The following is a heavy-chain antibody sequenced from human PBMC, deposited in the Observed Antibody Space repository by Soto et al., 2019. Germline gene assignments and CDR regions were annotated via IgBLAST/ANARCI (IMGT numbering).Heavy chain of an antibody. D-gene: IGHD3-22*01. CDR2: IDYSGST. Sequence: SETLSLTCSVSGYLISSGYYWGWVRQTPGKGLEWLGSIDYSGSTYKNPSLKSRVSASVDLSKNQFSLNLRSVTAADTAVYFCARDLSSGYDSYYFGYWGQGTLVTV. CDR1: GYLISSGYY. CDR3: ARDLSSGYDSYYFGY. J-gene: IGHJ4*02. V-gene: IGHV4-38-2*02.